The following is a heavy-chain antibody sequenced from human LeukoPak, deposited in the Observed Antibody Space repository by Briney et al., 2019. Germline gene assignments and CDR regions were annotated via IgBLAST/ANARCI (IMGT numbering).Heavy chain of an antibody. V-gene: IGHV3-30-3*01. D-gene: IGHD3-10*01. CDR3: ARAGYYGSGSYPRLSYYGMDV. CDR1: GFTFSSYA. Sequence: GGSLRLSCAASGFTFSSYAMHWVRQAPGKGLEWVAVISYDGSNKYYADSVRGRFTISRDNSKNTLYLQMNSLRAEDTAVYYCARAGYYGSGSYPRLSYYGMDVWGQGTTVTVSS. CDR2: ISYDGSNK. J-gene: IGHJ6*02.